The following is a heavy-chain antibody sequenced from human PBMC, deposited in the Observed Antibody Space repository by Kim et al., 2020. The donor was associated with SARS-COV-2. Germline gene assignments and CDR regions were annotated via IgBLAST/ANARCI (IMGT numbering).Heavy chain of an antibody. D-gene: IGHD2-15*01. V-gene: IGHV4-39*01. CDR1: GGSISSSSYY. J-gene: IGHJ4*02. Sequence: SETLSLTCTVSGGSISSSSYYWGWIRQPPGKGLEWIGSIYYSGSTYYNPSLKSRVTISVDTSKNQFSLKLSSVTAADTAVYYCASQIVAISQYFDYWGQGTLVTVSS. CDR3: ASQIVAISQYFDY. CDR2: IYYSGST.